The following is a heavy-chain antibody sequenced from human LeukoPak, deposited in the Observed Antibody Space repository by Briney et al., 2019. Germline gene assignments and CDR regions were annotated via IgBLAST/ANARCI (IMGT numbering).Heavy chain of an antibody. V-gene: IGHV1-2*02. CDR2: IYLNSGGT. CDR3: ARIGYNHYFDY. Sequence: ASVKVSCKASGYTFTDYYLHWVRQAPGQGLEWMGCIYLNSGGTNSAQTCQGRVTMTRDTSITTAYLDLSRLRSDDTAVYYCARIGYNHYFDYWGQGTLVTVSS. D-gene: IGHD5-24*01. J-gene: IGHJ4*02. CDR1: GYTFTDYY.